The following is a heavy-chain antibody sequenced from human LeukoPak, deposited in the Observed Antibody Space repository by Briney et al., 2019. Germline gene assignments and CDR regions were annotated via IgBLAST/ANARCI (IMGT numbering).Heavy chain of an antibody. CDR2: IYSSGST. J-gene: IGHJ4*02. CDR1: GGSISSGSYY. D-gene: IGHD6-19*01. Sequence: SETLSLTCTVSGGSISSGSYYWSWIRQPAGKGLEWIGRIYSSGSTNYNPSLRSRVTISVDTSKNQFSLKLSSVTAADTAVYYCARGGYSSGWYCDYWGQGTLVTVSS. CDR3: ARGGYSSGWYCDY. V-gene: IGHV4-61*10.